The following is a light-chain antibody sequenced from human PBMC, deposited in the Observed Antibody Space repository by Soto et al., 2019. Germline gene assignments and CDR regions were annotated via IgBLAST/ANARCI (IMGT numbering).Light chain of an antibody. V-gene: IGLV2-11*01. J-gene: IGLJ2*01. Sequence: QSVLTQPRSVSGSPGQSVTISCTGTISDVAGYNYVSWYQHHPGKAPKLLISDVTKRPSWVPDRFSGSKSGSTASLTISELQAEDEADYYCSSYAGSNNLVFGGGTKPPS. CDR3: SSYAGSNNLV. CDR2: DVT. CDR1: ISDVAGYNY.